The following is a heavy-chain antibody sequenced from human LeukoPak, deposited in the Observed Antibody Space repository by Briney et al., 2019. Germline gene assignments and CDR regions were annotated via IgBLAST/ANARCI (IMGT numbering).Heavy chain of an antibody. CDR3: ARDATFFDY. V-gene: IGHV4-30-2*01. J-gene: IGHJ4*02. Sequence: PSETLSLTCTVSGGSISSGGYYWSWIRQPPGKGLEWIGYIYHSGSTYYNPSLKSRVTISVDTSNNQFSLKLSSVTAADTAVYYCARDATFFDYWGQGTLVTVSS. CDR1: GGSISSGGYY. CDR2: IYHSGST.